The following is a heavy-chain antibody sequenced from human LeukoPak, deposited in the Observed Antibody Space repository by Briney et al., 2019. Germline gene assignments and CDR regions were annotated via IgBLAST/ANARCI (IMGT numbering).Heavy chain of an antibody. CDR3: AKDGHCSGGSCYGGYFDY. J-gene: IGHJ4*02. CDR2: ISYDGSNK. V-gene: IGHV3-30*18. Sequence: GGSLRLSCAAFGFTFSSYGMHWVRQAPGKGLEWVAVISYDGSNKYYADSVKGRFTISRDNSKNTLYLQMNSLRAEDTAVYYCAKDGHCSGGSCYGGYFDYWGQGTLVTVSS. D-gene: IGHD2-15*01. CDR1: GFTFSSYG.